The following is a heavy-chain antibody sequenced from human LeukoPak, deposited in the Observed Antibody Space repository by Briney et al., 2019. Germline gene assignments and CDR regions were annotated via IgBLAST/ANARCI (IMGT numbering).Heavy chain of an antibody. D-gene: IGHD3-22*01. V-gene: IGHV3-20*04. J-gene: IGHJ4*02. CDR3: ARAVTYHYGTTGFQEIGPFDY. CDR1: GFTFDDYG. Sequence: PGGSLRLSCAASGFTFDDYGMSWVRQAPGKGLEWVSGINWNGGSTGYADSVKGRFTISRDNAQNSLYLQMNSLRAEDTALYYCARAVTYHYGTTGFQEIGPFDYWGQGTLVTVSS. CDR2: INWNGGST.